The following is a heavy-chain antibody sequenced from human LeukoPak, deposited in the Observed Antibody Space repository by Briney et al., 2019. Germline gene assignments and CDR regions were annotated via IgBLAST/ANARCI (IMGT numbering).Heavy chain of an antibody. CDR1: GFTFSSYG. V-gene: IGHV3-30*02. J-gene: IGHJ4*02. Sequence: GGSLRLSCAASGFTFSSYGMHWVRQAPGKGLEWVAFIRYDGSNKYYADSVKGRFTISRDNSKNTLYLQMNSLRAEDTAVYYCAKDERLGEFSLLGYFDYWGQGTLVTVSS. CDR3: AKDERLGEFSLLGYFDY. D-gene: IGHD3-16*02. CDR2: IRYDGSNK.